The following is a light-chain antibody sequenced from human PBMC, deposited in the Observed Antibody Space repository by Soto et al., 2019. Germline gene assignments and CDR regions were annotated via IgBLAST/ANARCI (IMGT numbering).Light chain of an antibody. CDR2: GAS. CDR1: QSVSSN. V-gene: IGKV3-15*01. Sequence: EIVMRQSPATLSVSPGERATLSCRASQSVSSNLAWYQQKPGQAPRLLIYGASTRATGIPARFSGSGSGTEFTLTISSLQSKDFAVYYCQQYNNWPFTFGPGTKVDIK. J-gene: IGKJ3*01. CDR3: QQYNNWPFT.